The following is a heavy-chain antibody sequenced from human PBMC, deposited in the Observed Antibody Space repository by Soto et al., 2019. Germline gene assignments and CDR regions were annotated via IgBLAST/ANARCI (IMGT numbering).Heavy chain of an antibody. CDR3: ARIRVSSGSYHGVDV. CDR1: GFSLSTSGMC. Sequence: ESGPTLVNPTQPLILTCSFSGFSLSTSGMCVGWFRLPPGKALEWLARVDWDDDKNYKTSLRTRLTISKDTSKNQVVLTMTNMDPVDTATYYCARIRVSSGSYHGVDVWGQGTTVTVSS. J-gene: IGHJ6*02. CDR2: VDWDDDK. D-gene: IGHD3-10*01. V-gene: IGHV2-70*11.